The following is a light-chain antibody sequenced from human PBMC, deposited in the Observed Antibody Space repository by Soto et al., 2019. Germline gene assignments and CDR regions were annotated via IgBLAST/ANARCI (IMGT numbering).Light chain of an antibody. V-gene: IGLV2-18*02. CDR3: SSYTSSSTYV. J-gene: IGLJ1*01. Sequence: SVLTQPPSVSGSPGQSVAISCTGTSSDVGGSNGVSWYQQPPGTAPQLIIYDVSNRPSGVPVRFSGSKSGNTASLIISGLQAEDEGDYYCSSYTSSSTYVFGTGTKVTVL. CDR1: SSDVGGSNG. CDR2: DVS.